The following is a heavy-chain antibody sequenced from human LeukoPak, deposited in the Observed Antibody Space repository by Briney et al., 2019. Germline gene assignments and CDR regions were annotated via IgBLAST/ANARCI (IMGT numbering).Heavy chain of an antibody. CDR2: SHSSGKN. D-gene: IGHD2-21*01. V-gene: IGHV4-39*01. Sequence: SETLSLTCTVSGGSLNSTTYYWGWIRQPPGKGLEWIGTSHSSGKNYYNPSLRSRVAISVDTSKNQFSLKVTSVTASATVVYSCASPSAKCYFCFDYWGQGTMITVPS. J-gene: IGHJ4*02. CDR1: GGSLNSTTYY. CDR3: ASPSAKCYFCFDY.